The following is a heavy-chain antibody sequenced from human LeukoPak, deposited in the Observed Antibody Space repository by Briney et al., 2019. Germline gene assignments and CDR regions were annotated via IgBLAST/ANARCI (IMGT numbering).Heavy chain of an antibody. CDR3: ARHPSVNWFDP. CDR1: GDSSSSYY. Sequence: SETLSLTGTVSGDSSSSYYWSWIRQPPGKGLEWIGYVYYSGSTNYNPSLKSRVTMSVDTSKNQFSLKLSSVTAADTAVYYCARHPSVNWFDPWGQGTLVTVSS. CDR2: VYYSGST. V-gene: IGHV4-59*08. J-gene: IGHJ5*02. D-gene: IGHD3-10*01.